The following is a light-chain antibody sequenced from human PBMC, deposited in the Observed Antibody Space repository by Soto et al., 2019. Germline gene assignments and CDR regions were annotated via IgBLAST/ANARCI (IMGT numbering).Light chain of an antibody. Sequence: SVLTPHPSASGTPGQRVFISCSGSSSNIGGTNYAYWYQQLPGAAPKLLMHSNNLRPSGVPERISGSKSGTSASLAISGLRSEDEAVYYCASWDDRLGAVIFGGGTKVTVL. CDR2: SNN. CDR3: ASWDDRLGAVI. V-gene: IGLV1-47*02. CDR1: SSNIGGTNY. J-gene: IGLJ2*01.